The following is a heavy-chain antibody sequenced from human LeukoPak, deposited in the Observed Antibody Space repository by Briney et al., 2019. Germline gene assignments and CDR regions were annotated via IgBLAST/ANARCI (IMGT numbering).Heavy chain of an antibody. J-gene: IGHJ6*03. CDR2: INHSGST. CDR1: GGSFSGYY. D-gene: IGHD3-3*01. Sequence: PSETLSLTCAVYGGSFSGYYWSWIRQPPGRGLEWIGEINHSGSTNYNPSLKSRVTISVDTSKNQFSLKLSSVTAADTAVYYCARVYDFWSGSHYMDVWGKGTTVTVSS. V-gene: IGHV4-34*01. CDR3: ARVYDFWSGSHYMDV.